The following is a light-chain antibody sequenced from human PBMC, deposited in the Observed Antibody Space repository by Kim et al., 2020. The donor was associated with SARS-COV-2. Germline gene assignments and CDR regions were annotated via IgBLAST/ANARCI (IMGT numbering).Light chain of an antibody. Sequence: ELTQPPSASGTPGQRVTISCSGGSSNIGRNHVNWYQLLPGTAPKLLIYYHDQRPSGVPDRFSGSKSGASASLAINGLRSDDEGVYYCAAWDDRLNAVFFGGGTKVTVL. CDR3: AAWDDRLNAVF. CDR1: SSNIGRNH. V-gene: IGLV1-44*01. J-gene: IGLJ2*01. CDR2: YHD.